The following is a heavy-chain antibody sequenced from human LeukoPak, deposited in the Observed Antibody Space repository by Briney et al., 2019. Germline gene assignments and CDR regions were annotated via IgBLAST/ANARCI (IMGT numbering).Heavy chain of an antibody. CDR3: ARVDHFMITFGGVDWINYYYMDV. CDR1: GFTVSSNY. Sequence: PGGSLRLSCAASGFTVSSNYMSWVRQAPGKGLEWVAFIRYDGSNKYYADSVKGRFTISRDNSKNTLYLQMNSLRAEDTAVYYCARVDHFMITFGGVDWINYYYMDVWGKGTTVTVSS. D-gene: IGHD3-16*01. V-gene: IGHV3-30*02. CDR2: IRYDGSNK. J-gene: IGHJ6*03.